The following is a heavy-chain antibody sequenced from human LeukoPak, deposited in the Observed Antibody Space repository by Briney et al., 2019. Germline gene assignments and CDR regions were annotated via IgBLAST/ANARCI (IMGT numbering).Heavy chain of an antibody. J-gene: IGHJ5*02. CDR3: ARDCSSTPMVGYNWFDP. CDR2: IKEDGSGK. CDR1: GFTFGSYW. V-gene: IGHV3-7*01. D-gene: IGHD2-2*01. Sequence: GGSLRLSCAASGFTFGSYWVTWVRQAPGKGLEWVASIKEDGSGKYYADSVKGRFFISRDNAKKSLYLQMNSLRAEDTAVYYCARDCSSTPMVGYNWFDPWGQGTLVTVSS.